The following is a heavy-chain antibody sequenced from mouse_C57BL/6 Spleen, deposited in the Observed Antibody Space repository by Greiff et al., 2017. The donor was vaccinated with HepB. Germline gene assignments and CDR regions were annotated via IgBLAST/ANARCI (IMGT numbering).Heavy chain of an antibody. CDR3: TRGSMVTLYAMDY. V-gene: IGHV1-15*01. D-gene: IGHD2-10*02. CDR1: GYTFTDYE. CDR2: IDPETGGT. J-gene: IGHJ4*01. Sequence: QVHVKQSGAELVRPGASVTLSCKASGYTFTDYEMHWVKQTPVHGLEWIGAIDPETGGTAYNQKFKGKAILTADKSSSTAYMELRSLTSEDSAVYYCTRGSMVTLYAMDYWGQGTSVTVSS.